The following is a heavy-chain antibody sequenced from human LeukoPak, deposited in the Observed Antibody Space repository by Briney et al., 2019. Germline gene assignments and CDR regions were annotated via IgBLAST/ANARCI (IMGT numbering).Heavy chain of an antibody. CDR3: ARELNYYYYMDV. CDR1: GFTFSRYW. J-gene: IGHJ6*03. CDR2: IKQDGSEK. Sequence: PGGSLRLSCVASGFTFSRYWMTWVRQAPGKGLEWVANIKQDGSEKYYVDSVKGRFTISRDNAKNSVFLHMNSLRAEDTAVYYCARELNYYYYMDVWGKGTTVTVSS. V-gene: IGHV3-7*01.